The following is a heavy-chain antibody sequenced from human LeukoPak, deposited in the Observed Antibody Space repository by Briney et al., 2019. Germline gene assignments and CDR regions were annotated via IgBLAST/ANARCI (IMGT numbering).Heavy chain of an antibody. J-gene: IGHJ4*02. Sequence: SETLSLTCAVYGGSLSGYYWSWIRQPPGKGLEWIGEINQSGSTKYNPSLKSRVTISVDTSRNQFSLKLSSVTAADTAVYYCARARSRYTSSWYFVSWGQGTLVTVSS. CDR2: INQSGST. V-gene: IGHV4-34*01. D-gene: IGHD6-13*01. CDR1: GGSLSGYY. CDR3: ARARSRYTSSWYFVS.